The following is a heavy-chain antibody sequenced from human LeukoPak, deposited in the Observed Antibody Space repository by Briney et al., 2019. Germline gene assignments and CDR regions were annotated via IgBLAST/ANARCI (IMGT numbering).Heavy chain of an antibody. CDR1: GFTFSSYA. CDR2: ISGSGGST. D-gene: IGHD1-26*01. CDR3: AKHFGGSSLTPLDY. Sequence: GGSLRLSCAASGFTFSSYAMSWVRQAPGKGLEWVSTISGSGGSTYYADSAKGRFTISRDISKNTLYLQMNSLRAEDTAVYYCAKHFGGSSLTPLDYWGQGTLVTVYS. V-gene: IGHV3-23*01. J-gene: IGHJ4*02.